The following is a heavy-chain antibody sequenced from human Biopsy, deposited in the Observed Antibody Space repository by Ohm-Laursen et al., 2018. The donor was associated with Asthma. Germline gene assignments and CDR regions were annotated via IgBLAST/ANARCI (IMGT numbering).Heavy chain of an antibody. CDR1: GAYIGTPDHH. J-gene: IGHJ6*02. D-gene: IGHD4-17*01. CDR3: ARVVSYGDIYFGIDV. V-gene: IGHV4-30-4*01. Sequence: SETLSLTCTASGAYIGTPDHHWAWIRQAPGKGLEWIGFVFWSGSTHYSRSLERLVSISIDTATNEFSMKLWSVTPADTAVYFCARVVSYGDIYFGIDVWGPGNTVVVS. CDR2: VFWSGST.